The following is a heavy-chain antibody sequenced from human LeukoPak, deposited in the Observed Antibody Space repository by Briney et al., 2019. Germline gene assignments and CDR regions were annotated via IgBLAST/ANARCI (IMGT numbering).Heavy chain of an antibody. D-gene: IGHD1-26*01. CDR1: GFTFKDYG. CDR2: INWNGGGT. J-gene: IGHJ6*02. CDR3: AKHMRATNTYSFFGLDV. Sequence: PGGSLRLSCAATGFTFKDYGMHWVRQPPGKGLEWVSSINWNGGGTDYADSVKGRFTISRDNAKNSLYLQLSSLRPEDTALYYCAKHMRATNTYSFFGLDVWGQGTTLTVSS. V-gene: IGHV3-9*01.